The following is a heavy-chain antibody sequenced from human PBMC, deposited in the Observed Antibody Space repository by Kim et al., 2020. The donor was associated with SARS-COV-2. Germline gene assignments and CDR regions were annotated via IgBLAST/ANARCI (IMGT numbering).Heavy chain of an antibody. CDR3: ARDVEVDIVVVPAAH. V-gene: IGHV3-30-3*01. Sequence: GGSLRLSCAASGFTFSSYDMHWVRQAPGKGLEWVAVISYDGSNKYYADSVKGRFTISRDNSKNTLYLQMNSLRAEDTAVYYCARDVEVDIVVVPAAHWGQGTLVTVSS. J-gene: IGHJ4*02. D-gene: IGHD2-2*03. CDR2: ISYDGSNK. CDR1: GFTFSSYD.